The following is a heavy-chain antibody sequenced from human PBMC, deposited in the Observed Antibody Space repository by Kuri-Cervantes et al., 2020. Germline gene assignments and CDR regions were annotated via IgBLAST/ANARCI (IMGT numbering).Heavy chain of an antibody. Sequence: LSLTCAASGFTFSDYYMSWIRQAPGKGLEWVSYISSSGSTIYYAGSVKGRFTISRDNAKNSLYLQMNSLRAEDTAVYYCTRGRYSGYQIDYWGQGTLVTVSS. CDR1: GFTFSDYY. CDR2: ISSSGSTI. V-gene: IGHV3-11*01. J-gene: IGHJ4*02. CDR3: TRGRYSGYQIDY. D-gene: IGHD5-12*01.